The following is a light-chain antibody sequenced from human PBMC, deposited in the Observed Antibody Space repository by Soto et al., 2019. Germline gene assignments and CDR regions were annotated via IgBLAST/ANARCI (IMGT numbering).Light chain of an antibody. CDR3: CSYTGSSTHG. CDR1: SSDVCSYNF. CDR2: GGS. J-gene: IGLJ2*01. Sequence: QSALTQPASVSGSPGQSVTISCTGTSSDVCSYNFVSWYQQHPGQAPKLMIYGGSKRPSGISNRFSGSKSGNTASLTISGLQAYDEADDYCCSYTGSSTHGFCRGPKLTVL. V-gene: IGLV2-23*01.